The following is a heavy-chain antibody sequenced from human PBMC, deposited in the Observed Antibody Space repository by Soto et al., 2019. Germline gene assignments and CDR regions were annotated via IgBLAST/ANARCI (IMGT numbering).Heavy chain of an antibody. Sequence: GGSLRLSCVVSGFTFNAYTMNWVRQAPGQGLEWVSSITYDSAYIYYADSVKGGFTISRDNAKNSLYLQMNSLRSEDTAVHYCATVLPYDILTGYALDPWGQGTLVTVSS. CDR2: ITYDSAYI. D-gene: IGHD3-9*01. CDR1: GFTFNAYT. J-gene: IGHJ5*02. CDR3: ATVLPYDILTGYALDP. V-gene: IGHV3-21*04.